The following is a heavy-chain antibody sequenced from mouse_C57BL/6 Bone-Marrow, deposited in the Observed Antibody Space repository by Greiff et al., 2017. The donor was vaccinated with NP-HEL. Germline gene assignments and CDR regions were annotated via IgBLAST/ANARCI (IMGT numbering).Heavy chain of an antibody. J-gene: IGHJ1*03. CDR3: TRYYNYEDFAV. CDR2: IDPENGDT. D-gene: IGHD1-1*01. V-gene: IGHV14-4*01. Sequence: VQLQQSGAELVRPGASVKLSCTASGFNIKDDYMHWVKQRPEQGLEWIGWIDPENGDTEYASKFQGKATITADPSSNTAYLQLSSLTSEDTAVYYYTRYYNYEDFAVWGTGPTITVSA. CDR1: GFNIKDDY.